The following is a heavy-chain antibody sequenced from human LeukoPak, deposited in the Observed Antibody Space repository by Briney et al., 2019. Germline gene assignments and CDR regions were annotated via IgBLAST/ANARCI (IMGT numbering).Heavy chain of an antibody. CDR1: GYTFTGYY. CDR2: INPNSGGT. Sequence: VASVTVSCKASGYTFTGYYMHWVRQAPGQGLEWMGRINPNSGGTNYAQKFQGRVTMTRETSISTAYMELSRLRSDDTAVYYCARSSLYGSGSYHNDYWGQGTLVTVSS. D-gene: IGHD3-10*01. V-gene: IGHV1-2*06. CDR3: ARSSLYGSGSYHNDY. J-gene: IGHJ4*02.